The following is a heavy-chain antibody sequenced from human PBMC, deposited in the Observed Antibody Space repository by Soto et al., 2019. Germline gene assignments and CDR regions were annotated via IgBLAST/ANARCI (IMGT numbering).Heavy chain of an antibody. V-gene: IGHV3-43*01. D-gene: IGHD1-26*01. CDR1: GFTFDDYT. Sequence: GGSLRLSCAASGFTFDDYTMHWVRQAPGKGLEWVSLISWDGGSTYYADSVKGRFTISRDNSKNSLYLQMNSLRTEDTALYYCAKDGPPGGIVGATGSYGMDVWGQGTTVTVSS. J-gene: IGHJ6*02. CDR2: ISWDGGST. CDR3: AKDGPPGGIVGATGSYGMDV.